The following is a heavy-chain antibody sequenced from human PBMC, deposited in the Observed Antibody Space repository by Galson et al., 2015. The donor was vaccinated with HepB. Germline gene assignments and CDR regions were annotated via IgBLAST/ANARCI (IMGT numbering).Heavy chain of an antibody. CDR2: ISGSGGST. V-gene: IGHV3-23*01. CDR3: AKVDDYGGNREEYYFDY. J-gene: IGHJ4*02. CDR1: GFTFSSYA. D-gene: IGHD4-23*01. Sequence: SLRLSCAASGFTFSSYAMSWVRQAPGKGLEWVSAISGSGGSTYYADSVKGRFTISRDNSKNTLYLQMNSLRAEDTAVYYCAKVDDYGGNREEYYFDYWGQGTLVTVSS.